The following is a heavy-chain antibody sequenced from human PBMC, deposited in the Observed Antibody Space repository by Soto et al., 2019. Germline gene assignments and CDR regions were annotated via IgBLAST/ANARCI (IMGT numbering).Heavy chain of an antibody. CDR3: ATLTTVVRGGFDY. CDR2: IYYSGST. V-gene: IGHV4-39*01. D-gene: IGHD4-17*01. Sequence: QLQLQELGPGLVKPSETLSLTCTVSGGSISSSSYYWGWIRQPPGKGLEWIGSIYYSGSTYYNPSLKSRVTISVDTSKNQFSLKLSSVTAADTAVYYCATLTTVVRGGFDYWGQGTLVTVSS. CDR1: GGSISSSSYY. J-gene: IGHJ4*02.